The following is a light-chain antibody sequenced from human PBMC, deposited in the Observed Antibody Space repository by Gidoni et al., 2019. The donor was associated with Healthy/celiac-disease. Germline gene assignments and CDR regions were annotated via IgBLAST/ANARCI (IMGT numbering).Light chain of an antibody. CDR2: WAS. Sequence: DIVMTQTPDSLAVSLGERATINCKYSQSVLYSSNNKNYLAWYQQKPGQPPKLLIYWASTRDSAVPDRFSGSGSGTDFTLTISSLQAEDVAVYYCQQYYSTPQAFGQGTKLEIK. J-gene: IGKJ2*01. CDR1: QSVLYSSNNKNY. V-gene: IGKV4-1*01. CDR3: QQYYSTPQA.